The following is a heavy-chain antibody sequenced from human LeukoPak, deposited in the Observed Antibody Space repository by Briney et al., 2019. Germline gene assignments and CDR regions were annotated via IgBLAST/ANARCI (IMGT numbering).Heavy chain of an antibody. CDR3: ARESRDYVGLGYYMDV. D-gene: IGHD3-16*01. V-gene: IGHV4-4*07. CDR2: IYSSGNI. J-gene: IGHJ6*03. Sequence: SETLSLTCTVSGGSISDYYWNYIRQAAGKGLEWIGRIYSSGNIDYNPSLKRRVTMSVDTPKNQFSLMLTSVTAADTAVYYCARESRDYVGLGYYMDVWGKGTTVTVSS. CDR1: GGSISDYY.